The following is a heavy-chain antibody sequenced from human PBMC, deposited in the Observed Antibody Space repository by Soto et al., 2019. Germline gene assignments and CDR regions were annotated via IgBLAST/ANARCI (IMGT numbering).Heavy chain of an antibody. J-gene: IGHJ4*02. CDR1: GDSVSSDGYF. D-gene: IGHD1-26*01. CDR3: AIMVLGVTIDY. CDR2: ISYTGDT. V-gene: IGHV4-61*08. Sequence: QVQLRESGPGLLKPSETLSLTCTVSGDSVSSDGYFWTWVRQPPGKGLEWIAYISYTGDTNYNPSLKGRVAISVDTARNQFSLKVRSVSAADTAMYVCAIMVLGVTIDYWSQGTLVTVSS.